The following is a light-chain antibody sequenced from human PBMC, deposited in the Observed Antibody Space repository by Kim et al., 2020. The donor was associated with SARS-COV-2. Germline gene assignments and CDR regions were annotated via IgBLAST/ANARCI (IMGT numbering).Light chain of an antibody. CDR3: QSYDISNHWV. CDR1: GGIRASNK. Sequence: TNDSTQRGGIRASNKMQGDREGPSRAPTTVIYDGNQRPSGVPGRFSGSIDSASNSAYLTTPELKTEDEADYNCQSYDISNHWVFGGGTQLTVL. CDR2: DGN. J-gene: IGLJ3*02. V-gene: IGLV6-57*03.